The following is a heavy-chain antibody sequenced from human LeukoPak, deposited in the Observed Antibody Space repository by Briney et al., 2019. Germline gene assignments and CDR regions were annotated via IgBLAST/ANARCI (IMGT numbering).Heavy chain of an antibody. CDR2: ISAYNGNT. CDR1: GYTFTSYG. V-gene: IGHV1-18*04. D-gene: IGHD2-2*01. CDR3: ARAPPGVPAADGWFDP. Sequence: ASVKVSCKASGYTFTSYGISWVRQAPGQGLEWMGWISAYNGNTNYAQKLPVRVTMTTDTSTSTAYMELRSLRSDDTAVYYCARAPPGVPAADGWFDPLGQGTLVTVSS. J-gene: IGHJ5*02.